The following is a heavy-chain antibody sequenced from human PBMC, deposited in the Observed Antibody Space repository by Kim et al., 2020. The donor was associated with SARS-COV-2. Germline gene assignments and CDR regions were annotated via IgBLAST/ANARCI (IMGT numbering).Heavy chain of an antibody. CDR3: ATNRIWSGYYNPTYYYYGMDV. D-gene: IGHD3-3*01. Sequence: ASVKVSCKVSGYTLTEFSMHWVRQAPGKGLEWMGGFDPEDGETIYAQKFQGRVTMTEDTSTDTAYMELSSLRSEDTAVYYCATNRIWSGYYNPTYYYYGMDVWGQGTTVTVSS. V-gene: IGHV1-24*01. CDR2: FDPEDGET. CDR1: GYTLTEFS. J-gene: IGHJ6*02.